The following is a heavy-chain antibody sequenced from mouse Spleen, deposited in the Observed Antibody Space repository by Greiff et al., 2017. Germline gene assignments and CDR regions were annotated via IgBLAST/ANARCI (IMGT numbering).Heavy chain of an antibody. D-gene: IGHD3-1*01. CDR1: GYTFTSYW. Sequence: QVQLQQPGAELVKPGASVKMSCKASGYTFTSYWITWVKQRPGQGLEWIGDIYPGSGSTNYNEKFKSKATLTVDTSSSTAYMQLSSLTSEDSAVYYCARGARARHYFDYWGQGTTLTVSS. V-gene: IGHV1-55*01. CDR3: ARGARARHYFDY. CDR2: IYPGSGST. J-gene: IGHJ2*01.